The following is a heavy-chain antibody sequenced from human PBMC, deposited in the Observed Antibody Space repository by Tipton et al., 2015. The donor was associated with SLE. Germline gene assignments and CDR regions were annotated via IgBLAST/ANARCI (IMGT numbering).Heavy chain of an antibody. CDR1: GGSISSSY. J-gene: IGHJ4*02. D-gene: IGHD7-27*01. CDR3: ARVKNWGLVDS. CDR2: IYYSGST. Sequence: TLSLTCTVSGGSISSSYWSWIRQPPGKGLEWIGYIYYSGSTNYNPSLKSRVTISVDTSKNQFSLKLRSVTAADMAVYYCARVKNWGLVDSWGQGTLVTVSS. V-gene: IGHV4-59*01.